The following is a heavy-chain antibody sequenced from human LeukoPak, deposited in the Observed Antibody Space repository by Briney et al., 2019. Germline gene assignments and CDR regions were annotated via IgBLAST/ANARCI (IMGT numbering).Heavy chain of an antibody. D-gene: IGHD2-2*01. CDR3: ARGLRYCSSTSCYRPNYWYFDL. V-gene: IGHV4-34*01. CDR2: INHSGST. J-gene: IGHJ2*01. Sequence: PSETLSLTCAVYGGSFSGYYWSWIRQPPGKGLEWIGEINHSGSTNYNPSLKSRVTISVDTSKNQFSLKLSSVTAADTAVYYCARGLRYCSSTSCYRPNYWYFDLWGRGTLATVSS. CDR1: GGSFSGYY.